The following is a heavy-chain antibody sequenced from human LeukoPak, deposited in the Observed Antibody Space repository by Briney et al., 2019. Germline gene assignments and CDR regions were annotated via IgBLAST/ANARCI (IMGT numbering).Heavy chain of an antibody. CDR3: ATHAGVYSSGWYSYYFDY. D-gene: IGHD6-19*01. CDR1: GFTFETYW. Sequence: PGGSLRLSCAASGFTFETYWMHWVRQAPGKGLEWVSCINGYGSITNYADSVKGRFTISRDNAKNTLYLQMNSLRVEDTAVYYCATHAGVYSSGWYSYYFDYWGQGTLVTVSS. V-gene: IGHV3-74*01. J-gene: IGHJ4*02. CDR2: INGYGSIT.